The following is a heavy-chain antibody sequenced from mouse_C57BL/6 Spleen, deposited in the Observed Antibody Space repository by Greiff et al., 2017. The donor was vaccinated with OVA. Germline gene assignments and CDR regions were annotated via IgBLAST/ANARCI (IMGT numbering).Heavy chain of an antibody. V-gene: IGHV1-15*01. D-gene: IGHD4-1*01. CDR1: GYTFTDYE. CDR3: TREDWDYFAY. CDR2: IDPETGGT. Sequence: VKLVESGAELVRPGASVTLSCKASGYTFTDYEMHWVKQTPVHGLEWIGAIDPETGGTAYNQKFKGKAILTADKSSSTAYMELRSLTSEDSAVYYCTREDWDYFAYWGQGTLVTVSA. J-gene: IGHJ3*01.